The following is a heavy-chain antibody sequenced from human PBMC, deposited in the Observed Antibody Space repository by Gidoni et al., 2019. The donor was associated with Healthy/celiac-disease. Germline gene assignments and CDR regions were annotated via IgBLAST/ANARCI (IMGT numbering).Heavy chain of an antibody. CDR3: AKDEGSYEYSSSSVFGYFDY. D-gene: IGHD6-6*01. J-gene: IGHJ4*02. CDR1: GFTFSSYA. Sequence: RLSCAASGFTFSSYAMSWVRQAPGKGLEWVSAISGSGGSTYYADSVKGRFTISRDNSKNTLYLQMNSLRAEDTAVYYCAKDEGSYEYSSSSVFGYFDYWGQGTLVTVSS. CDR2: ISGSGGST. V-gene: IGHV3-23*01.